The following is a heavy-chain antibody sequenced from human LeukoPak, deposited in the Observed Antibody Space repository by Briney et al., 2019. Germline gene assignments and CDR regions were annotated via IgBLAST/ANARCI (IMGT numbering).Heavy chain of an antibody. CDR1: GYTFTSYD. V-gene: IGHV1-8*01. CDR3: ARGYGGELFRVFRY. D-gene: IGHD3-10*01. CDR2: MNPNSGNT. Sequence: ASVKVSCKASGYTFTSYDINWVRQATGQGLEWMGWMNPNSGNTGYAQKFQGRVTMTRNTSISKAYMELSSLRSEDTAVYYRARGYGGELFRVFRYWGQGTLVTVSS. J-gene: IGHJ4*02.